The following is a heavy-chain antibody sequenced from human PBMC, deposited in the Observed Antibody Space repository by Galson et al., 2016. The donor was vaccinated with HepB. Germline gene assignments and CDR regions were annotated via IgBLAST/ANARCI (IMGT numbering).Heavy chain of an antibody. CDR3: AGSRSRWGSPQDY. D-gene: IGHD7-27*01. CDR2: IYHTGYT. V-gene: IGHV4-59*01. CDR1: GGSIYNYY. J-gene: IGHJ4*02. Sequence: SETLSLTCTVSGGSIYNYYWSWIRQPPGKGLEWIGHIYHTGYTNYNPSLKSRVTMSVDTSKDQFSLRVTSVTAADTAVYYCAGSRSRWGSPQDYWGQGSLGTVSS.